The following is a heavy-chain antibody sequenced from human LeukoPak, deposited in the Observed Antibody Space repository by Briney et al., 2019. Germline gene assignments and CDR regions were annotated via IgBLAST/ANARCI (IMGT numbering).Heavy chain of an antibody. Sequence: GASVKVSCKASGGTFSSYAISWVRQAPGQGLEWMGGIIPIFGTANYAQKFQGRVTITADESTSTAYMELRSLRSDDTAVYYCARDVSGYDSYYYYGMDVWGQGTTVTVSS. CDR1: GGTFSSYA. D-gene: IGHD5-12*01. CDR3: ARDVSGYDSYYYYGMDV. CDR2: IIPIFGTA. J-gene: IGHJ6*02. V-gene: IGHV1-69*13.